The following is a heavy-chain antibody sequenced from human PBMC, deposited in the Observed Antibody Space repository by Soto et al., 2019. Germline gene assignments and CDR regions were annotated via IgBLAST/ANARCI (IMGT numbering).Heavy chain of an antibody. CDR3: AKGMDSSSWYSYYFDY. CDR2: INHSGST. J-gene: IGHJ4*02. CDR1: GGSFSGYS. D-gene: IGHD6-13*01. V-gene: IGHV4-34*01. Sequence: SETLSLTCAVYGGSFSGYSWTWIRQPPGTGLEWIGEINHSGSTNYNPSLKSRVTISVDTSKNQFSLKLTSVTAADTAVYYCAKGMDSSSWYSYYFDYWGQGTLVTVSS.